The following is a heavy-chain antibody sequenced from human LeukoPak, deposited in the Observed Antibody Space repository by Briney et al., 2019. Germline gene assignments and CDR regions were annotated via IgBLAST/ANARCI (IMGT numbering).Heavy chain of an antibody. CDR3: SRRVIRGRHFFDY. J-gene: IGHJ4*02. CDR2: IPPADCGT. V-gene: IGHV5-51*01. CDR1: GYSFTTYW. D-gene: IGHD2-21*01. Sequence: GESMKISCKGSGYSFTTYWNCLGRQMPGKHLEWMGIIPPADCGTKYSPSSQGRVTTPADKYVLTAYLQGSSLKDSDTAMYCSRRVIRGRHFFDYWVQGTLVTVSS.